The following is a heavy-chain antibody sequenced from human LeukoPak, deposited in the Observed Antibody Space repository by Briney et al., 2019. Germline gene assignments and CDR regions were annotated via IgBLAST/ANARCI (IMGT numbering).Heavy chain of an antibody. CDR2: ISSSSSYI. J-gene: IGHJ4*02. CDR1: GFTFSSYS. V-gene: IGHV3-21*01. CDR3: ARSEKNYDFWTGEDY. D-gene: IGHD3-3*01. Sequence: GGSLRLSCAASGFTFSSYSMNWVRQAPGKGLEWVSSISSSSSYIYYADSVKGRFTISRDNAKNSLYLQMNSLRAEDTAVYYCARSEKNYDFWTGEDYWGQGTLVTVSS.